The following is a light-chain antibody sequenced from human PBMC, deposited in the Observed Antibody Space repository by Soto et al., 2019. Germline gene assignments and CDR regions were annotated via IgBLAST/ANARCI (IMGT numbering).Light chain of an antibody. CDR1: QSVSNSY. J-gene: IGKJ1*01. Sequence: EIVLTQSPGTLSLSPGERATLSCRASQSVSNSYLAWYQQKPGRAPRLLIYGASSRATDIPDRFSGSGSGTDFTLTISRLEPVDSAVYYCQQYGSSPTTFGQGTKVE. CDR3: QQYGSSPTT. CDR2: GAS. V-gene: IGKV3-20*01.